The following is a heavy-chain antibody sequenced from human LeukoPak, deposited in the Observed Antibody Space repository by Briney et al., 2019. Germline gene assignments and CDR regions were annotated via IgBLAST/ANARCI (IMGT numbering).Heavy chain of an antibody. CDR1: GGSFSGYY. CDR2: INHSGST. CDR3: ARVRSSSWYGGDY. V-gene: IGHV4-34*01. D-gene: IGHD6-13*01. Sequence: SETLSLTCAVYGGSFSGYYWGWIRQPPGKGLEWIGEINHSGSTNYNPSLKSRVTISVDTSKNQFSLKLSSVTAADTAVYYCARVRSSSWYGGDYWGQGTLVTVSS. J-gene: IGHJ4*02.